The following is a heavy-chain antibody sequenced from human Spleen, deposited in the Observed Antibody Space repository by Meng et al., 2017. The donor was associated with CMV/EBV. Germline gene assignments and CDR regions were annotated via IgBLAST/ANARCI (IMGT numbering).Heavy chain of an antibody. CDR2: INPNSGGT. D-gene: IGHD3-10*01. J-gene: IGHJ3*02. V-gene: IGHV1-2*02. CDR1: GYNFTGYY. CDR3: AREVFSRLYGSGSDALDI. Sequence: ASVKVSCKASGYNFTGYYMHWVRQAPGQGLEWMGWINPNSGGTTYAQKFQGRVTMTGDTSITTAYMELSRLRSDDMAVYYCAREVFSRLYGSGSDALDIWGQGTMVTVSS.